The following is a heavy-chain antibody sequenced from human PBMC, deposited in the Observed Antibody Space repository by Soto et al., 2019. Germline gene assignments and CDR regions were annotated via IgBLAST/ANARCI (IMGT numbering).Heavy chain of an antibody. CDR3: AKGLAAARFDP. D-gene: IGHD6-13*01. J-gene: IGHJ5*02. V-gene: IGHV3-23*01. CDR1: GFTFSSYA. CDR2: ISGGGGST. Sequence: EVQLLESGGGLVQPGGSLRLSCAASGFTFSSYAMSWVRQAPGKGLDWVSGISGGGGSTYYADSVKGRFTISRDNLKSPLYLQMNSLRADDTAVYYCAKGLAAARFDPWGQGTLLTVSS.